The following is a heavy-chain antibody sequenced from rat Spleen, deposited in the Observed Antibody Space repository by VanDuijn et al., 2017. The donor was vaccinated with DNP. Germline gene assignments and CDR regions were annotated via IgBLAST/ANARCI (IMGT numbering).Heavy chain of an antibody. D-gene: IGHD1-11*01. CDR3: ARGLNYGGFGYSWYFDF. Sequence: VQLQESGPGLVRPSQSLSLTCSVTGYSITSNYWGWIRKFPGNKMEWIGHISYSGSTSYNPSLKSRISITRDTSNNQFFLHLNSVTTEETATYYCARGLNYGGFGYSWYFDFWGPGTMVTVSS. CDR1: GYSITSNY. CDR2: ISYSGST. V-gene: IGHV3-1*01. J-gene: IGHJ1*01.